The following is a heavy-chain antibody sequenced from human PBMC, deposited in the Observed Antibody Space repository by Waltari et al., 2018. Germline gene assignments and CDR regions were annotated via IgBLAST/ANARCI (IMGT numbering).Heavy chain of an antibody. CDR1: GGTFSSYA. J-gene: IGHJ6*02. D-gene: IGHD1-26*01. CDR2: ISPIFVTA. CDR3: SIFLGVSGGYCPMDV. V-gene: IGHV1-69*13. Sequence: QVQLVQSGAEVKKPGSSVTVSCKASGGTFSSYAISWVRQAPGQGLEWMGGISPIFVTANYAHKFPGRFTIAADESTSTAYMELSSLRPEDTAVYYCSIFLGVSGGYCPMDVWGQGTTVTVPS.